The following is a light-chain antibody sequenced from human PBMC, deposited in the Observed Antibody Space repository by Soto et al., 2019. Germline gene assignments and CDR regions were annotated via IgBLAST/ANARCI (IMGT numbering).Light chain of an antibody. J-gene: IGLJ1*01. V-gene: IGLV1-40*01. CDR1: NSNIGAGYD. CDR3: QSYDRSLSGFFV. CDR2: GES. Sequence: QAVVTQPPSVSGAPGQRVTISCTGSNSNIGAGYDVHWYQHLPGTAPKLLIYGESNRPSGVPDRFSGSTSGTSASLVITGLQAEDEADYYCQSYDRSLSGFFVFGTGTKVTVL.